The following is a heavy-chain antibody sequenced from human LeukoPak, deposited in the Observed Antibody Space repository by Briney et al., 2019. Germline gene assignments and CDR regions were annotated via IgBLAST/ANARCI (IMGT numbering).Heavy chain of an antibody. CDR1: GGSISSYY. J-gene: IGHJ4*02. CDR3: ARGDGIRVPFDY. D-gene: IGHD2-2*01. CDR2: IFNSGSP. Sequence: SETLSLTCTVSGGSISSYYWSWIRQPPGKGREWIWYIFNSGSPNYNPPLKRRVTISVDTSKTQFSLKLSSVTAADTAVYYCARGDGIRVPFDYWGQGTLVTVSS. V-gene: IGHV4-4*09.